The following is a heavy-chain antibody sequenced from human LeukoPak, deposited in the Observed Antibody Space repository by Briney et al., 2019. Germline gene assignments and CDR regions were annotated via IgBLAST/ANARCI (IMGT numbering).Heavy chain of an antibody. D-gene: IGHD3-10*01. V-gene: IGHV3-48*03. J-gene: IGHJ4*02. CDR1: GFTFSTYE. CDR3: AREMYGPGLYYFDY. Sequence: GGSLRLSCAASGFTFSTYEMNWVRQAPGKGLEWVSYIVGGSSDRTYYADSVKGRFTISRENAKNTLYLHMNSLRAEDTAIHYCAREMYGPGLYYFDYWGQGALVTVSS. CDR2: IVGGSSDRT.